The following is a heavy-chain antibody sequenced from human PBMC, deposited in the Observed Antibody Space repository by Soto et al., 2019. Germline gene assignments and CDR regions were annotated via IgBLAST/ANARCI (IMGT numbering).Heavy chain of an antibody. CDR1: GDSVSSKTAS. Sequence: LSQTLSLTCAISGDSVSSKTASWNWIRQSPSRGLEWLGRTYFRSKWYNDYAVSVKSRIIINPDTSNNQFSLQLNSVTPEDTAVYFCAKGDNLGPKTGYAFDPWGQGIMVTVSS. CDR2: TYFRSKWYN. V-gene: IGHV6-1*01. CDR3: AKGDNLGPKTGYAFDP. D-gene: IGHD5-12*01. J-gene: IGHJ5*02.